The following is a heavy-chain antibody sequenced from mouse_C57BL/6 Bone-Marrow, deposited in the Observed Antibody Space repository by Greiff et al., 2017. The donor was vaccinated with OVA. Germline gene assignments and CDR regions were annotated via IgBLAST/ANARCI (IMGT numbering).Heavy chain of an antibody. CDR1: EYAFPSHD. Sequence: EVQVLESGGGLVQPGASLKLSCESNEYAFPSHDMTWVRKTPEKRLELVAAIYIDGGCTYYPDTMERRFIISRDLTKKTLYLQMSSLRSEDTALYYGARHGGSGYPAWFAYWGQGTLVTVSA. V-gene: IGHV5-2*01. J-gene: IGHJ3*01. CDR2: IYIDGGCT. CDR3: ARHGGSGYPAWFAY. D-gene: IGHD3-2*02.